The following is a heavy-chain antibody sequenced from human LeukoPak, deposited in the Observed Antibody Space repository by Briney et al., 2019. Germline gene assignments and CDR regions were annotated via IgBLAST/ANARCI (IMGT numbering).Heavy chain of an antibody. CDR3: ASIHYYGSGSYSNWFDP. V-gene: IGHV1-18*01. D-gene: IGHD3-10*01. CDR2: ISAYNGNT. J-gene: IGHJ5*02. CDR1: GGTFSSYA. Sequence: ASVKVSCKASGGTFSSYAISWVRQAPGQGLEWMGWISAYNGNTNYAQKLQGRVTMTTDTSTSTAYMELRSLRSDDTAAYYCASIHYYGSGSYSNWFDPWGQGTLVTVSS.